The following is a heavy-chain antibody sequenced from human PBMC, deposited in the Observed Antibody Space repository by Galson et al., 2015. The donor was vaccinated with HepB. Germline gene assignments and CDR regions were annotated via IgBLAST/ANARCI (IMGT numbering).Heavy chain of an antibody. J-gene: IGHJ4*02. V-gene: IGHV1-3*01. Sequence: SVKVSCKASGYTFTSYAMHWVRQAPGQRLEWMGWINAGNGNTKYSQKFQGRVTITRDTSASTAYMELSSLRSEDTAVYYCARDLGYCSGGSCFTPLDYWGQGTLVTVSS. D-gene: IGHD2-15*01. CDR1: GYTFTSYA. CDR3: ARDLGYCSGGSCFTPLDY. CDR2: INAGNGNT.